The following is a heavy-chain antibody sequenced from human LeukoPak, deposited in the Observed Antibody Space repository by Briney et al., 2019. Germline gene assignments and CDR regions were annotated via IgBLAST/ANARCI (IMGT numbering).Heavy chain of an antibody. J-gene: IGHJ6*02. CDR1: GGSMSDSIT. CDR3: ATHEGYSSFVYGMDV. V-gene: IGHV4/OR15-8*01. D-gene: IGHD6-19*01. CDR2: IHDDGRT. Sequence: SETLSLTCSVSGGSMSDSITWGWVRQPPGKGLEWLANIHDDGRTAPNPSLRSRLTISQDRSKNQFSLKLSSVTAADTAVYYCATHEGYSSFVYGMDVWGQGTTVTVSS.